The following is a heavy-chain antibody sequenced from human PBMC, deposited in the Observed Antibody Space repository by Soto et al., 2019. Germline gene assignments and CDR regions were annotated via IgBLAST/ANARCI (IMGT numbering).Heavy chain of an antibody. J-gene: IGHJ3*02. CDR2: IGTAGDT. CDR1: GFTFSSYD. D-gene: IGHD2-15*01. Sequence: GGSLRLSCAASGFTFSSYDMHWVRQATGKGLEWVSAIGTAGDTYYPGSVKGRFTISRENAKNSLYLQMNSLRAGDTAVYYCARGDDVSSTDAFDIWGRGTMVTVSS. V-gene: IGHV3-13*01. CDR3: ARGDDVSSTDAFDI.